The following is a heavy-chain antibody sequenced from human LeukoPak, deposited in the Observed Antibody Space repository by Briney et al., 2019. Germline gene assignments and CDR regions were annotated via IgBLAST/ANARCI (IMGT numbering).Heavy chain of an antibody. CDR1: GYTFTSYG. J-gene: IGHJ4*02. Sequence: ASVKVSCKASGYTFTSYGISWVRQAPGQGLEWMGRINPNSGGTNYAQKFQGRVTMTRDTSISTAYMELSRLRSDDTAVYYCARDKGYVFDYWGQGTLVTVSS. V-gene: IGHV1-2*06. CDR2: INPNSGGT. CDR3: ARDKGYVFDY. D-gene: IGHD5-12*01.